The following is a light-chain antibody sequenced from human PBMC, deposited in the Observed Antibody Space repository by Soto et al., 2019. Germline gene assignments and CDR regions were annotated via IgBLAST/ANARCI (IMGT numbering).Light chain of an antibody. CDR3: CSYASSYSRV. V-gene: IGLV2-11*01. CDR2: DVG. J-gene: IGLJ1*01. CDR1: TSDVGVYNY. Sequence: QSALTKPRSVSGSPGQSVTISCTGTTSDVGVYNYVSWYQQRPGKAPKLMIYDVGKRPSGVPDRFSGSKSDNTASLTISGFQAEDEADYYCCSYASSYSRVFGTGTKVTVL.